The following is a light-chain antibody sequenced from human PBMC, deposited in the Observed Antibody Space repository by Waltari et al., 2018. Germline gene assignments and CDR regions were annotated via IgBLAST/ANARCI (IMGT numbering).Light chain of an antibody. Sequence: DIVVTQSPDSLAMSLGDRATINCQSSQSVFYSSDNQNYFAWYQQKPGQPPKLLIYWASTREAVVPDRFSGSGSGTDFTLTISSLQAEDVAIYYGQQYYSTPFTFGPGTKVDIK. CDR1: QSVFYSSDNQNY. CDR2: WAS. CDR3: QQYYSTPFT. J-gene: IGKJ3*01. V-gene: IGKV4-1*01.